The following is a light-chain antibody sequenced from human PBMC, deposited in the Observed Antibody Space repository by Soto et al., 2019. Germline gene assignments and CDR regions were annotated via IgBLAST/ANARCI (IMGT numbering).Light chain of an antibody. CDR3: QQSYSSPPT. Sequence: DIQMTQSPSSLSASVEYRVMITRRSSQSISNHLNWYQQKPGKAPKLLIFAASSLQSGVPSRFSGSRSGPDFTLTISSLQHEDFATYYCQQSYSSPPTFGQGTKVDIK. CDR1: QSISNH. V-gene: IGKV1-39*01. CDR2: AAS. J-gene: IGKJ1*01.